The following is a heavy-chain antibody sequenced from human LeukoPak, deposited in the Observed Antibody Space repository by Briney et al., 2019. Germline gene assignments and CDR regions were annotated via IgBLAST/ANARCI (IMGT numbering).Heavy chain of an antibody. CDR3: ARDFDDDY. Sequence: GGSLRLSCAASGFTFSSYAMHWVRQAPGKGLEWVAVISYDGSNKYYADSVKGRFTISRDNSKNTLYLQMNSLRAEDTAVYYCARDFDDDYWGQGTLVTVSS. CDR2: ISYDGSNK. D-gene: IGHD3-9*01. J-gene: IGHJ4*02. CDR1: GFTFSSYA. V-gene: IGHV3-30-3*01.